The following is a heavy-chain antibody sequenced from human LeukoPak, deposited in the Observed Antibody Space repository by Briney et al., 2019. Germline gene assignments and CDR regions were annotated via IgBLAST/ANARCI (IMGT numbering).Heavy chain of an antibody. CDR3: AKRGGYYYDY. D-gene: IGHD3-22*01. CDR2: ISASGGTT. J-gene: IGHJ4*02. CDR1: GFTFRSYD. Sequence: GGSLRLSCAASGFTFRSYDMSWVRQAPGKGLEWVSAISASGGTTYYADSVKGRFTISRDNSKNTVFMQINSLSAEDTVVYYCAKRGGYYYDYWGQGTLVTVSS. V-gene: IGHV3-23*01.